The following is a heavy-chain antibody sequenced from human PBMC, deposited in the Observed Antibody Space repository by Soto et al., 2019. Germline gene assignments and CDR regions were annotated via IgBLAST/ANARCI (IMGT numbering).Heavy chain of an antibody. CDR2: IIPIFGTA. CDR1: GGTFSSYA. V-gene: IGHV1-69*13. CDR3: ARGVVVVVAATGHDAFDI. D-gene: IGHD2-15*01. Sequence: GASVKVSCKASGGTFSSYAISWVRQAPGQGLEWMGGIIPIFGTANYAQKFQGRVTITADESTSTAYMELSNLRSEDTAVYYCARGVVVVVAATGHDAFDIWGQGTMVTVSS. J-gene: IGHJ3*02.